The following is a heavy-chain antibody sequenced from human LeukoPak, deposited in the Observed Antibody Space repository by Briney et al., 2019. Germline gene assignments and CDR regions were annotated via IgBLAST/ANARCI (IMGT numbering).Heavy chain of an antibody. V-gene: IGHV1-69*05. J-gene: IGHJ4*02. CDR1: GGTFSSYA. CDR2: IIPIFGTA. CDR3: ALWFGELRFSFDY. Sequence: GASVKVSCKASGGTFSSYAISWVRQAPGQGLEWMGGIIPIFGTANYAQKFQGRVTITTDESTSTAYMELSSLRSEDTAVYYCALWFGELRFSFDYWGQGTLVTVSS. D-gene: IGHD3-10*01.